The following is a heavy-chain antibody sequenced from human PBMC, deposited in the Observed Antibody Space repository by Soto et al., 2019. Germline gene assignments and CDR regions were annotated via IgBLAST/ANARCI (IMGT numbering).Heavy chain of an antibody. Sequence: QVQLQESGPGLVKPSQTLSLTCTVSGGSISSGGYYWSWIRQHPGKGLEWIGYIYYSGNTYYNPCLKSRVTXXVXTXXNQFSLRLRSVTAADTAVYYCASYVWFGASRGFDPWGQGTLVTVAS. D-gene: IGHD3-10*01. CDR2: IYYSGNT. CDR1: GGSISSGGYY. CDR3: ASYVWFGASRGFDP. V-gene: IGHV4-31*03. J-gene: IGHJ5*02.